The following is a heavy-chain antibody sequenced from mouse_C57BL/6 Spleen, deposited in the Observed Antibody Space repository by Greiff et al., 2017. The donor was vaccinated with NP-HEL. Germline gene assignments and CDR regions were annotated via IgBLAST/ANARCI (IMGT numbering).Heavy chain of an antibody. CDR3: AREEDYYGSSPFDY. D-gene: IGHD1-1*01. V-gene: IGHV1-63*01. J-gene: IGHJ2*01. Sequence: QVQLKESGAELVRPGTSVKMSCKASGYTFTNYWIGWAKQRPGHGLEWIGDIYPGGGYTNYNEKFKGKATLTADKSSSTAYMQFSSLTSEDSAIYYCAREEDYYGSSPFDYWGQGTTLTVSS. CDR2: IYPGGGYT. CDR1: GYTFTNYW.